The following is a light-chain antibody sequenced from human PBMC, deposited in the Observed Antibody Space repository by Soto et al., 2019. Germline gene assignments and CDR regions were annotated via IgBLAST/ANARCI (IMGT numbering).Light chain of an antibody. CDR1: QSVLYSSNNKNY. V-gene: IGKV4-1*01. CDR3: QQYYSAPWT. J-gene: IGKJ1*01. CDR2: WAY. Sequence: DIVMTQSPDSLAVSLGERATINCKSSQSVLYSSNNKNYLVWYQQKPGQPPKLLIYWAYTRESGVHDRFSGSGSGTDFTLTIRSLQAEDVAVYYCQQYYSAPWTFGQGTKVDIK.